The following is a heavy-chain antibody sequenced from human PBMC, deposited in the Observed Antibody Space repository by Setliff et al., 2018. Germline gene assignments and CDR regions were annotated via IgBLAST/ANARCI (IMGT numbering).Heavy chain of an antibody. D-gene: IGHD2-2*01. CDR1: GYTFSTYG. V-gene: IGHV1-18*01. J-gene: IGHJ6*03. CDR3: AREVVVVKSAINYYYYMDV. CDR2: IITNTGKT. Sequence: ASVKVSCKASGYTFSTYGLHWVRQAPGQGPEWMGMIITNTGKTSYAQKFQGRVTITTDESTNTAYVELSSLRSDDTAVFYCAREVVVVKSAINYYYYMDVWGKGTTVTSP.